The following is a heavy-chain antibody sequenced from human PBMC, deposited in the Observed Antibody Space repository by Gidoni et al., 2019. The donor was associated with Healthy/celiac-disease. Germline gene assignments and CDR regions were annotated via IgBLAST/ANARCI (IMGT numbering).Heavy chain of an antibody. CDR3: ARVSHSSGWYVESDQHWFDP. Sequence: EVQRGEAGGGRVKPGGSMRRSGAASGFTVSSYSRNWVRQAPGKGLEGVSSISRRRSYLYYAASVKGRFPISRDNAQHSLSLQLNRLRAEDTAVYYCARVSHSSGWYVESDQHWFDPWGQGTLVTVSS. V-gene: IGHV3-21*01. J-gene: IGHJ5*02. CDR2: ISRRRSYL. CDR1: GFTVSSYS. D-gene: IGHD6-19*01.